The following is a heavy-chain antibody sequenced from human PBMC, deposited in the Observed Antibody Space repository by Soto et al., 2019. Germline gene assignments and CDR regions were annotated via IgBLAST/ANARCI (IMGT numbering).Heavy chain of an antibody. CDR1: GGTFSSYT. CDR3: AHGRWEESRDGSRGWFDP. Sequence: QVQLVQSGAEVKKPGSSVKVSCKASGGTFSSYTISWVRQAPGQGLEWMGRIIPILGIANYAQKFQGRVTIAADNSTSTAYMELSSLRSEYTAVYYCAHGRWEESRDGSRGWFDPWGQGTLVTVSS. J-gene: IGHJ5*02. CDR2: IIPILGIA. V-gene: IGHV1-69*02. D-gene: IGHD1-26*01.